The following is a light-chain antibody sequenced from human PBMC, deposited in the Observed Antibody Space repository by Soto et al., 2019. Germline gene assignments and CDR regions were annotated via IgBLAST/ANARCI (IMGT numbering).Light chain of an antibody. J-gene: IGKJ4*01. CDR2: DAF. CDR1: QSVDSY. V-gene: IGKV3-11*01. CDR3: QQHSNRLT. Sequence: EIVLTQSPATLSLSPGERATLSCRASQSVDSYLAWYQQKPGQAPRLVIFDAFNRATGIPARFSGSWSGTDFTLTISSLEPEDFAVYYCQQHSNRLTFGGGTRVEI.